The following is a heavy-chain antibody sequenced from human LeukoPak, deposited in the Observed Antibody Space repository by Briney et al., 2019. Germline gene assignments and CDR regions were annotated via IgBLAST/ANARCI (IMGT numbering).Heavy chain of an antibody. V-gene: IGHV3-23*01. D-gene: IGHD6-13*01. CDR3: AHISSSWPDY. J-gene: IGHJ4*02. CDR1: GFTFSSYA. CDR2: ISGSGGST. Sequence: PGGSLRLFCAASGFTFSSYAMSWVRQAPGKGLEWVSAISGSGGSTYYADSVKGRFTISRDNSKDTLYLQMNSLRAEDTAVYYCAHISSSWPDYWGQGTLVTVSS.